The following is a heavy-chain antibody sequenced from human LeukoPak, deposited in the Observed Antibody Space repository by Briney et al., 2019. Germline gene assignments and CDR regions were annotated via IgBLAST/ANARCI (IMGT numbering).Heavy chain of an antibody. CDR2: ISGSGGST. Sequence: GGSLRLSCAASEFTFSSYAMSWVRQAPGRGLEWVSAISGSGGSTYYADSVKGRFTISRDNSKNTLFLQMNSLRAEDTAVYYCAKGVPDGGNFDYWGQGTLVTVSS. CDR3: AKGVPDGGNFDY. J-gene: IGHJ4*02. CDR1: EFTFSSYA. V-gene: IGHV3-23*01. D-gene: IGHD3-16*01.